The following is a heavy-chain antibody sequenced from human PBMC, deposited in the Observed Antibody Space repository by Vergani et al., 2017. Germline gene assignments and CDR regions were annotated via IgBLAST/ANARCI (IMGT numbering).Heavy chain of an antibody. D-gene: IGHD3-3*01. CDR2: IYYSGST. Sequence: QLQLQESGPGLVKPSETLSLTCTVSGGSISSSSYYWGWIRQPPGKGLEWIGSIYYSGSTYYNPSLKSRVTISVDTSKNQFSLKLSSVTAADTAVYYCARPSRDFWSGYLDYWGQGTLVTVSS. CDR1: GGSISSSSYY. V-gene: IGHV4-39*01. CDR3: ARPSRDFWSGYLDY. J-gene: IGHJ4*02.